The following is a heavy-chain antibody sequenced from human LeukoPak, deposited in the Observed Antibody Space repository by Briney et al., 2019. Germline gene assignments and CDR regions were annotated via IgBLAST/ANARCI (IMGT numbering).Heavy chain of an antibody. V-gene: IGHV4-34*01. CDR2: INHSGST. Sequence: SETLSLTCAVYGGSFSDYYWSWIRQPPGKGLEWIGEINHSGSTNYNPSLKSRVTISVDTSKNQFSLKLSSVTAADTAVYYCARGSAHTYWGQGTLVTVSS. CDR3: ARGSAHTY. CDR1: GGSFSDYY. J-gene: IGHJ4*02.